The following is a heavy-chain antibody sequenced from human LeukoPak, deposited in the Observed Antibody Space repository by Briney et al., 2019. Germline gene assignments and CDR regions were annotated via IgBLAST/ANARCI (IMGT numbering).Heavy chain of an antibody. CDR3: ARGESYYYYYYMDV. D-gene: IGHD3-10*01. Sequence: GGSLRLSCGASGFTFTTHWIHWVRQAPGKGLVWVSRIKPDGSDTNYADSVEGRFTISRDNAKNTLYLQMNSLRAEDTAVYYCARGESYYYYYYMDVWGKGTTVTVSS. V-gene: IGHV3-74*01. CDR2: IKPDGSDT. CDR1: GFTFTTHW. J-gene: IGHJ6*03.